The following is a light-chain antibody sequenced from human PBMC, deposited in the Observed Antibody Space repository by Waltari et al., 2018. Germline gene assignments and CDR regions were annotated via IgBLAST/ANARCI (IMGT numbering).Light chain of an antibody. CDR3: QQFKTYPLT. CDR2: AAF. J-gene: IGKJ5*01. Sequence: IQLTQSPSSLSASVGDTVTITCRASQDISSYLAWYQQKPEKAPKILISAAFTLQSGVPLRFSGSGSGADFTLTISSLQPEDFATYYCQQFKTYPLTFGQGTRLEIK. CDR1: QDISSY. V-gene: IGKV1-9*01.